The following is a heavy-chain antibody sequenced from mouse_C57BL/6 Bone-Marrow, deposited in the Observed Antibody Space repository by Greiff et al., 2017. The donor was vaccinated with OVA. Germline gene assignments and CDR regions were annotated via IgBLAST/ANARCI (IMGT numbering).Heavy chain of an antibody. CDR1: GFTFSNYW. CDR3: VYYGYAFAY. Sequence: EVKLVESGGGLVQPGGSMKLSCVASGFTFSNYWMNWVRQSPEKGLEWVAQIRLKSDNYATHYAESVKGRFTISRDDSKSSVYLQMNNLRAEDTGIYYCVYYGYAFAYWGQGTLVTVSA. V-gene: IGHV6-3*01. D-gene: IGHD2-2*01. J-gene: IGHJ3*01. CDR2: IRLKSDNYAT.